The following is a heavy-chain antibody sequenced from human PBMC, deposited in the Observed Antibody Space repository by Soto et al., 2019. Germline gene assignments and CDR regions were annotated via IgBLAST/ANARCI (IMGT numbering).Heavy chain of an antibody. CDR2: ISGDGSVI. V-gene: IGHV3-11*01. J-gene: IGHJ6*02. D-gene: IGHD1-1*01. CDR3: ARGRQPSRYNGLGV. CDR1: GFTFSDYH. Sequence: QVQLVESGGGLVEPGGSLRLSCVASGFTFSDYHMSWVRQAPGKGLEWLSYISGDGSVIDYADSVKGRFTISRENAKDSLYLQMNSLRGEDTALYYCARGRQPSRYNGLGVWGQGTTVIVSS.